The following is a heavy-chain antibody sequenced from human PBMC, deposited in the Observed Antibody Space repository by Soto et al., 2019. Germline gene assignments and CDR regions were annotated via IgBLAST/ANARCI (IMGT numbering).Heavy chain of an antibody. V-gene: IGHV5-51*01. CDR3: ARQRIEAAFDAFDI. D-gene: IGHD6-13*01. J-gene: IGHJ3*02. CDR1: GWSCTSFW. Sequence: GEPQRISENGSGWSCTSFWIGWVRQMPGKGLEWMGIIYPGDSATRYSPSFQGQVTISADKSISTAYLQWSGLKASDTSMYYCARQRIEAAFDAFDICGQGTMVTVPS. CDR2: IYPGDSAT.